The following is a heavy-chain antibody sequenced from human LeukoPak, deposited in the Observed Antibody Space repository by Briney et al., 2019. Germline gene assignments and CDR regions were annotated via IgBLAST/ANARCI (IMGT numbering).Heavy chain of an antibody. CDR3: ARLGSWYRRDDY. Sequence: GGSLRLSCAASGFTFSSYWMHWVRQAPGKGLVWVSRINSDGSSTSYAHSVKGRFTISRDNAKNTLYLQMNSLRAEDTAVYYCARLGSWYRRDDYWGQGTLVTVSS. D-gene: IGHD6-13*01. J-gene: IGHJ4*02. CDR2: INSDGSST. CDR1: GFTFSSYW. V-gene: IGHV3-74*01.